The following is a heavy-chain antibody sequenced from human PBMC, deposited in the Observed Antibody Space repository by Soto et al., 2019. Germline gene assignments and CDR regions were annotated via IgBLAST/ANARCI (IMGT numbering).Heavy chain of an antibody. CDR2: ISYDGSNK. Sequence: GGSLRLSCAASGFTFSSYGMHWVRQAPGKGLEWVAVISYDGSNKYYADSVKGRFTISRDNSKNTLYLQMNSLRAEDTAVYYCAKEPLNDFWSGYPQFDPWGQGTLVTVSS. CDR3: AKEPLNDFWSGYPQFDP. J-gene: IGHJ5*02. D-gene: IGHD3-3*01. CDR1: GFTFSSYG. V-gene: IGHV3-30*18.